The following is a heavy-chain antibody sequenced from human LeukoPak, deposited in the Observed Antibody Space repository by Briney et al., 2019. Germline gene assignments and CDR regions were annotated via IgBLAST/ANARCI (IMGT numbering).Heavy chain of an antibody. V-gene: IGHV3-23*01. CDR3: AKAGGSSSGWFGF. CDR1: GFTFSSYW. J-gene: IGHJ4*02. Sequence: GGSLRLSCAASGFTFSSYWMSWVRQAPGKGLEWVSTITGSGGSTYYADSVKGRFTISRDNSKNTLYLQMNSLRAEDTAVYYCAKAGGSSSGWFGFWGQGTLVTVSS. CDR2: ITGSGGST. D-gene: IGHD6-19*01.